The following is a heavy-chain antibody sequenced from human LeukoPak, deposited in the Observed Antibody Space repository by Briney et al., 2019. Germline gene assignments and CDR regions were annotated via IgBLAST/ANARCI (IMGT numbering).Heavy chain of an antibody. CDR3: ARARGRNYYDSSGYCSDY. J-gene: IGHJ4*02. CDR1: GGTFSSYT. D-gene: IGHD3-22*01. Sequence: ASVKVSCKASGGTFSSYTISWVRQAPGQGLEWMGRIIPILGIANYAQKFQGRVTITADKSTSTAYMELSSLRSEDTAVYYRARARGRNYYDSSGYCSDYWGQGTLVTVSS. CDR2: IIPILGIA. V-gene: IGHV1-69*02.